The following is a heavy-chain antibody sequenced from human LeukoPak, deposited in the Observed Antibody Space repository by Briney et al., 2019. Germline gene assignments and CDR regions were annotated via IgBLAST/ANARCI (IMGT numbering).Heavy chain of an antibody. V-gene: IGHV1-69*01. J-gene: IGHJ6*02. D-gene: IGHD2-2*02. CDR1: GGTFSSYA. Sequence: SVKVSCKASGGTFSSYAISWVRQAPGQGLEWMGGIIPIFGTANYAQKFQGRVTITADESTSTAYMELSSLRSGDTAVYYCARTLDCSSTSCYTEPNYYYYGMDVWGQGTTVTVSS. CDR3: ARTLDCSSTSCYTEPNYYYYGMDV. CDR2: IIPIFGTA.